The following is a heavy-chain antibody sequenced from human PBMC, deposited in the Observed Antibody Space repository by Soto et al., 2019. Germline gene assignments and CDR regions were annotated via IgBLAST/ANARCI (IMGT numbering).Heavy chain of an antibody. V-gene: IGHV4-30-4*01. CDR2: IYYSGST. CDR1: GGSISSGDYY. D-gene: IGHD3-16*01. Sequence: PSETLSLTCTVSGGSISSGDYYWSWIRQPPGKGLEWIGYIYYSGSTYYNPSLKSRVTISVDTSKNQFSLKLSPVMAADTAVYYCARVVLNGYVLGGYAPDHYGMDVWGQGTTVTVSS. J-gene: IGHJ6*02. CDR3: ARVVLNGYVLGGYAPDHYGMDV.